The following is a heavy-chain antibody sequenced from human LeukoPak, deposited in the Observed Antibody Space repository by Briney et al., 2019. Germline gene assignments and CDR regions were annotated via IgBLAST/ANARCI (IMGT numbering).Heavy chain of an antibody. CDR1: GYTFTSYG. CDR3: ARGKSGDSSVDY. D-gene: IGHD6-13*01. Sequence: GASVKVSCKASGYTFTSYGISWVRQAPGQGLEWMGWISGYNGDTRYAQDLQGRVTMTTDTSTSTAYMELRSLRSDDTAVYYCARGKSGDSSVDYWGQGTLVTVSS. J-gene: IGHJ4*02. CDR2: ISGYNGDT. V-gene: IGHV1-18*01.